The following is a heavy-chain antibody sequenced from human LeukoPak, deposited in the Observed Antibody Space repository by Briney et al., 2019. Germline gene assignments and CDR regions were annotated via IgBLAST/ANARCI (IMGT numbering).Heavy chain of an antibody. CDR2: IYTSGST. CDR3: ARGVYCSSTSCYPYFYYGMDV. CDR1: GGSISSYY. Sequence: SETLSLTCTVSGGSISSYYWSWIRQPAGKGLEWIGRIYTSGSTNYNPSLKSRVTLSVDTSKNQFSLKLSSVTAADTAVYYCARGVYCSSTSCYPYFYYGMDVWGQGTTVTVSS. D-gene: IGHD2-2*01. J-gene: IGHJ6*02. V-gene: IGHV4-4*07.